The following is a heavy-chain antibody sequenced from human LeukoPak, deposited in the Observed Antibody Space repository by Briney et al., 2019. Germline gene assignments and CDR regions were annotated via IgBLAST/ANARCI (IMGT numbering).Heavy chain of an antibody. CDR3: ARSGSSGWYHFDL. J-gene: IGHJ2*01. V-gene: IGHV1-2*02. CDR1: GYTFTGYY. CDR2: INPNSGGT. D-gene: IGHD6-19*01. Sequence: ASVKVSCKASGYTFTGYYIHWLRQAPGQGLEWMGFINPNSGGTNYAQKFQGRVTMTRDTSTSTVYMELSSLRSEDTAVYYCARSGSSGWYHFDLWGRGTLVTVSS.